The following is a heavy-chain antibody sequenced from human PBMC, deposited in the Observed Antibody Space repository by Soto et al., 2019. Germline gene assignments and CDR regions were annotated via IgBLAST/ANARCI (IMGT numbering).Heavy chain of an antibody. D-gene: IGHD2-15*01. V-gene: IGHV1-69*13. CDR1: GGTFSSYA. CDR3: ARTGVVVAATYYYYGMDV. CDR2: IIPIFGTA. Sequence: ASVKVSCKASGGTFSSYAISWVRQAPGQGLEWMGGIIPIFGTANYAQKFQGRVTITADESTSTAYMELSSLRSEDTAVYYCARTGVVVAATYYYYGMDVWGQGTTVTAP. J-gene: IGHJ6*02.